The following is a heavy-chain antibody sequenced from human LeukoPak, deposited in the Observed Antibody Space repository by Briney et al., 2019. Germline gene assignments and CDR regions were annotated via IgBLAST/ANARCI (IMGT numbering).Heavy chain of an antibody. Sequence: SVKVSCKASGGTFSSYAISWVRQAPGQGLEWMGGIIPIFGTANYAQKFQGRVTITTDESTSTAYMELSSLRSEDTAVYYCAKWDGVVVVPAAMPDPEYFQHWGQGTLVTVSS. D-gene: IGHD2-2*01. CDR2: IIPIFGTA. J-gene: IGHJ1*01. V-gene: IGHV1-69*05. CDR1: GGTFSSYA. CDR3: AKWDGVVVVPAAMPDPEYFQH.